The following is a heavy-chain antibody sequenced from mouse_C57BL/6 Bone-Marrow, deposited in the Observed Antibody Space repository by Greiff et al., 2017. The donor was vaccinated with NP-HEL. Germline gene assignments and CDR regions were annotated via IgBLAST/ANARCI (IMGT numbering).Heavy chain of an antibody. CDR3: ARGDSTLDY. CDR1: GYSITSGYY. D-gene: IGHD2-5*01. J-gene: IGHJ2*01. CDR2: ISYDGSN. Sequence: EVKLQESGPGLVKPSQSLSLTCSVTGYSITSGYYWNWIRQFPGNKLEWMGYISYDGSNNYNPSLKNRISITRDTSKNQFFLKLNSVTTEDTATYYCARGDSTLDYWGQGTTLTVSS. V-gene: IGHV3-6*01.